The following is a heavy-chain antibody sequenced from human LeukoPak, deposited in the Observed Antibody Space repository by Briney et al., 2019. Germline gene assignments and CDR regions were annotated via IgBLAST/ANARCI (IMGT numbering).Heavy chain of an antibody. D-gene: IGHD4-23*01. J-gene: IGHJ4*02. CDR3: ARARYGGNYYFDY. V-gene: IGHV3-74*01. Sequence: PGGSLRLSCAASGFTFSSYWMHWVRQAPGKGLVWVSRINSDGSSTSYADSVKGRFTISRGNAKNTLYLQMNSLRAEDTAVYYCARARYGGNYYFDYWGQGTLVTVST. CDR1: GFTFSSYW. CDR2: INSDGSST.